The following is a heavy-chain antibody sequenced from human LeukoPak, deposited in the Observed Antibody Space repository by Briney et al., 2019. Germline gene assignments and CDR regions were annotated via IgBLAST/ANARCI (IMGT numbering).Heavy chain of an antibody. V-gene: IGHV4-59*01. CDR1: GGSISSYY. D-gene: IGHD3-10*01. J-gene: IGHJ6*04. Sequence: SETLSLTCTVSGGSISSYYWSWIQQPPGKGLEWTGYIYYSGSTNYNPSLKSRVTISVDTSKNQFSLKLSSVTAADTAVYYCARDYGITMVRGAPRPYYYYGMDVWGKGTTVTVSS. CDR2: IYYSGST. CDR3: ARDYGITMVRGAPRPYYYYGMDV.